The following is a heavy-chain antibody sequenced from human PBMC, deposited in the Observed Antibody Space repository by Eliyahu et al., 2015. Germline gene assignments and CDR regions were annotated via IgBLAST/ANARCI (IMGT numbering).Heavy chain of an antibody. CDR3: AREAAEYSSSSGLSY. D-gene: IGHD6-6*01. V-gene: IGHV1-2*02. J-gene: IGHJ4*02. CDR1: GYSFTAYY. CDR2: INPNSLGT. Sequence: QVQLVQSGAEVKRRGASVKVSCKASGYSFTAYYIHWVRQAPGQGLEWVGWINPNSLGTNHAQRFQGRVTLAVDTSISTAYLELRGLRSDDTAVYYCAREAAEYSSSSGLSYWGRGTLVTVSS.